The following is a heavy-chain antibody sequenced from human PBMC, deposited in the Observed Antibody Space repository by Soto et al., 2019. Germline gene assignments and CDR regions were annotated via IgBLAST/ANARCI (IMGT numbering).Heavy chain of an antibody. Sequence: EVQLLESGGGLVQPGGSLRLSCAASEFTFSNYAMSWVRQAPGKGLEWVSAISYGGGTTYYADSVKGRFTISRDNSKTTLYLHMNSLRAEDTAVYYCAKNPGYYNESTGYHFDYWAQGTLVTVSS. CDR2: ISYGGGTT. CDR1: EFTFSNYA. CDR3: AKNPGYYNESTGYHFDY. V-gene: IGHV3-23*01. D-gene: IGHD3-22*01. J-gene: IGHJ4*02.